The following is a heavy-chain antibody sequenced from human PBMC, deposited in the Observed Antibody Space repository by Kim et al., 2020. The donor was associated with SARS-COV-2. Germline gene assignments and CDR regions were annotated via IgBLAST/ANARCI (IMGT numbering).Heavy chain of an antibody. D-gene: IGHD6-13*01. V-gene: IGHV4-4*07. J-gene: IGHJ5*02. CDR3: AGLGGYSSSWYWFDP. CDR2: IYTSGST. Sequence: SETLSLTCTVSGGSISSYYWSWIRQPAGKGLEWIGRIYTSGSTNYNPSLKSRVTMSVDTSKNQFSLKLSSVTAADTAVYYCAGLGGYSSSWYWFDPWGQGTLVTVSS. CDR1: GGSISSYY.